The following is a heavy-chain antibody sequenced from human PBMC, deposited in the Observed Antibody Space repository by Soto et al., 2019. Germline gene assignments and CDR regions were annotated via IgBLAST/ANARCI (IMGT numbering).Heavy chain of an antibody. J-gene: IGHJ4*02. V-gene: IGHV4-61*01. Sequence: SETLSLTCTVSGGSVNSDSYYWSWIRQPPGKGLEWIGYIYYTGSTNYNPSLKSRVTISLDTSRNQFSLKLSSVTAAETAVFYCVREYAKSPEVFDYWGQGSPVTVSS. CDR1: GGSVNSDSYY. CDR2: IYYTGST. D-gene: IGHD2-2*01. CDR3: VREYAKSPEVFDY.